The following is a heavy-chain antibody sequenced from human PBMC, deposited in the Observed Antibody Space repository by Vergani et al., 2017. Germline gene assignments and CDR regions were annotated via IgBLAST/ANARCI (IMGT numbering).Heavy chain of an antibody. Sequence: QVQLQESGPGLVKPSETLSLTCAVSGYSISSGYYWGWIRQPPGKGLEWIGSIYHSGSTNYNPSLKSRVTISVDTSKNQFSLKLSSVTAADTAVYYCARTRDGYNYGAFDIWGQGTMVTVSS. CDR3: ARTRDGYNYGAFDI. CDR1: GYSISSGYY. CDR2: IYHSGST. D-gene: IGHD5-24*01. J-gene: IGHJ3*02. V-gene: IGHV4-38-2*01.